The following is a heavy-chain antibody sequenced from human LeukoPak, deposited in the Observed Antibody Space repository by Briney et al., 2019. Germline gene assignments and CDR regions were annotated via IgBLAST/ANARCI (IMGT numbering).Heavy chain of an antibody. J-gene: IGHJ4*02. CDR3: ASIGSSAYIPFDY. CDR1: GYTFTSYA. V-gene: IGHV1-46*01. D-gene: IGHD3-22*01. CDR2: INPSGSST. Sequence: ASVKVSCKASGYTFTSYAMNWVRQAPGQGLEWMGLINPSGSSTLYAQKFQGRVTMTRDMSTTTDYMELSSLRSEDTAVYYCASIGSSAYIPFDYWGQGTLVTVSS.